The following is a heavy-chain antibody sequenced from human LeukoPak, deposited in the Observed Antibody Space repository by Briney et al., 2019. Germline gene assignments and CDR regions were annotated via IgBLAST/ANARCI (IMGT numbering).Heavy chain of an antibody. D-gene: IGHD5-12*01. CDR2: INHSGST. CDR1: GGSFSGYY. V-gene: IGHV4-34*01. Sequence: SETLSLTCAVYGGSFSGYYWSWIRQPPGKGLEWIGEINHSGSTNYNPSLKSRVTISVDTSKNQFSLSLRSVTAADAAVYYCATIRRYGGNPAYYFDDWGQGTLVTVSS. J-gene: IGHJ4*02. CDR3: ATIRRYGGNPAYYFDD.